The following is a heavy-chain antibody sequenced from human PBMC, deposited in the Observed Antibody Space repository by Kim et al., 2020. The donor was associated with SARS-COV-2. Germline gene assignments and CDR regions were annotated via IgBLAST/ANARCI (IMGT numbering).Heavy chain of an antibody. CDR1: GFTFDDYA. CDR2: ISWNSGSI. V-gene: IGHV3-9*01. Sequence: GGSLRLSCAASGFTFDDYAMHWVRQAPGKGLEWVSGISWNSGSIGYADSVKGRFTISRDNAKNSLYLQMNSLRAEDTALYYCAKVGPGGLTVTYWYFDLWGRGTLVTVSS. CDR3: AKVGPGGLTVTYWYFDL. D-gene: IGHD4-17*01. J-gene: IGHJ2*01.